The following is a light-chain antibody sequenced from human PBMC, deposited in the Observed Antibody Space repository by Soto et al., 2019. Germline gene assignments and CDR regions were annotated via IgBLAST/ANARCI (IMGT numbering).Light chain of an antibody. Sequence: QLVLTQPPSVSGAPGQRLTISCTGSSSNIGADYDVHWYQQLPGTAPKLLIYANSNRPSGVPDRFSGSKSGTSASLAISGLQPEDEAQYYCAAWEDSLIGLGVVFGGGTKVTVL. V-gene: IGLV1-40*01. J-gene: IGLJ2*01. CDR3: AAWEDSLIGLGVV. CDR2: ANS. CDR1: SSNIGADYD.